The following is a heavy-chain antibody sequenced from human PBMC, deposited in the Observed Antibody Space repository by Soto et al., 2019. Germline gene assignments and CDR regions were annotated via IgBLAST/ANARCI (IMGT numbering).Heavy chain of an antibody. D-gene: IGHD3-22*01. J-gene: IGHJ6*02. V-gene: IGHV1-18*01. CDR3: ARDQGYYDSSGYSLAPTSYYYYGMDV. CDR1: GYTFTSYG. CDR2: ISAYNGNT. Sequence: ASVKVSCKASGYTFTSYGISWVRQAPGQGLEWMGWISAYNGNTNYAQKLQGRVTMTTDTSTSTAYMELRSLRSDDTAVYYCARDQGYYDSSGYSLAPTSYYYYGMDVWGQGTTVTVSS.